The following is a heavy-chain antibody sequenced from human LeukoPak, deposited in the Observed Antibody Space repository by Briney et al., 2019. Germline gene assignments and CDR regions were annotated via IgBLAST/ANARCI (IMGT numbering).Heavy chain of an antibody. J-gene: IGHJ5*02. V-gene: IGHV4-34*01. CDR3: ARGGWFDP. CDR1: GGSISGYY. Sequence: SETLSPTSAVYGGSISGYYWSWIRQPPGKGLEWIGEINHSGSTNYNPSLKGRVTISVDTSKNQFSLQLSSVTAADTAVYYCARGGWFDPWGQGTLVTVSS. CDR2: INHSGST.